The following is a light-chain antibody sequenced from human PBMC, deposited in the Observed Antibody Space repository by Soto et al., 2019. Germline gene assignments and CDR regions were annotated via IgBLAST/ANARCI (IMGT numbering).Light chain of an antibody. Sequence: DIQMTQSPSSVSASVGDRVTITCRASQGISTWLAWYQHKPGKVPKLLIYAASRLQSGVPSRFSGSGSGTDFTPTISSLPPDDFATYYCLSADTFPRSFGPGTKVEIK. J-gene: IGKJ3*01. V-gene: IGKV1-12*01. CDR2: AAS. CDR3: LSADTFPRS. CDR1: QGISTW.